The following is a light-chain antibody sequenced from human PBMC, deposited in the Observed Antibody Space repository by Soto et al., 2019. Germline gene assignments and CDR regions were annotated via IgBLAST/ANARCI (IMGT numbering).Light chain of an antibody. V-gene: IGKV3-11*01. J-gene: IGKJ4*01. CDR2: AAS. Sequence: EIVLTQSPATLSLSPGERATLSCRASQSISSYLAWYQQKPGQAPRLLIYAASNRATSIPARFSGSGSGTDFTLTISSLEPEDVAICYWQHRKRCPLPFGGGTKLEIK. CDR3: QHRKRCPLP. CDR1: QSISSY.